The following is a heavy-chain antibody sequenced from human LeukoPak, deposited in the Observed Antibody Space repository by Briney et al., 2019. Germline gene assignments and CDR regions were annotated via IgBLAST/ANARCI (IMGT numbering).Heavy chain of an antibody. Sequence: PSETLSLTCTVSGYSISSGYYWGWIRQPPGKGLEWIGSVYHSGSTYYNPSLKSRVTISVDTSKNQFSLKLSSVTAADTAVYYCARARSGIAGFDPWGQGTLVTVSS. CDR1: GYSISSGYY. D-gene: IGHD6-13*01. J-gene: IGHJ5*02. V-gene: IGHV4-38-2*02. CDR3: ARARSGIAGFDP. CDR2: VYHSGST.